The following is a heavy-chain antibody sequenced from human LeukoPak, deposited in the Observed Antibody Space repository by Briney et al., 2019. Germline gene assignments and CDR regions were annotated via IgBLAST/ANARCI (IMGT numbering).Heavy chain of an antibody. V-gene: IGHV3-30*04. CDR3: ARVYGDVDY. Sequence: GRSLRLSCAASGFTFSSYAMHWVRQAPGKGLEWVAVISYDGSNKYYAGSVKGRFTISRDNSKNTLYLQMNSLRAEDTAVYYCARVYGDVDYWGQGTLVTVSS. D-gene: IGHD4-17*01. CDR1: GFTFSSYA. J-gene: IGHJ4*02. CDR2: ISYDGSNK.